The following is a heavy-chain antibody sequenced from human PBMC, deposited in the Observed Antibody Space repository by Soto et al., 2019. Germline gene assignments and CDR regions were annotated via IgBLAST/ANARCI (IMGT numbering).Heavy chain of an antibody. J-gene: IGHJ4*02. CDR3: AHRRFGYSY. V-gene: IGHV2-5*02. Sequence: QITLKESGPTLVKPTQTLTLTCSFSGFSIGTGGVSVGWIHQPPGKALEWLALIEWDDDKRYSPSLKSTLTITKYTSKNQVVLTMTNVDPVDTATYYCAHRRFGYSYWGQGIQVTVSA. CDR1: GFSIGTGGVS. D-gene: IGHD2-15*01. CDR2: IEWDDDK.